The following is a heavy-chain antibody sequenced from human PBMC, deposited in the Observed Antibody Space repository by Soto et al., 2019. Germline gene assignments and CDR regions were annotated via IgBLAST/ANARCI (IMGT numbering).Heavy chain of an antibody. CDR2: ISAYNGNT. Sequence: GASVKVSCKASGYTITSYGISWVRQAPGQGLEWMGWISAYNGNTNYAQKLQGRVTMTTDTSTSTAYMELRSLRSDDTAVYYCARVDVVVPAAEPPDAFDIWGQGTMVTVSS. J-gene: IGHJ3*02. CDR1: GYTITSYG. D-gene: IGHD2-2*01. V-gene: IGHV1-18*01. CDR3: ARVDVVVPAAEPPDAFDI.